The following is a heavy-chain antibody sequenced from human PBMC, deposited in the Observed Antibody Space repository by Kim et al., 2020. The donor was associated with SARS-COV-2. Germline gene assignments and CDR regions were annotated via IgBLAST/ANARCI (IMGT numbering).Heavy chain of an antibody. CDR2: IVLGSGNT. Sequence: SVKVSCKASGFTFSTAAVQWVRQARGQRLEWIGWIVLGSGNTYYAQKFHERVTITRDMSTTTAHMELTDLRSEDTAVYYCAARRRESSSPQIDPWGQGTMVTVSS. CDR3: AARRRESSSPQIDP. CDR1: GFTFSTAA. V-gene: IGHV1-58*01. J-gene: IGHJ5*02. D-gene: IGHD6-19*01.